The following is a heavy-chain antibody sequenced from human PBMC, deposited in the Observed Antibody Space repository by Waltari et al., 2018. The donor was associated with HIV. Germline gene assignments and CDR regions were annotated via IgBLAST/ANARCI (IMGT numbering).Heavy chain of an antibody. CDR2: FYHSGST. CDR1: GYSISSGYY. CDR3: ARAYPMTTVTTYWFDP. D-gene: IGHD4-4*01. V-gene: IGHV4-38-2*01. Sequence: QVQLQESGPGLVKPSETLSLTCAVSGYSISSGYYWGWIRQPPGKGLEWIGSFYHSGSTYYNPSLKSRGTISVDTSKNPFSLKLSSVTAADTAVYYCARAYPMTTVTTYWFDPWGQGTLVTVSS. J-gene: IGHJ5*02.